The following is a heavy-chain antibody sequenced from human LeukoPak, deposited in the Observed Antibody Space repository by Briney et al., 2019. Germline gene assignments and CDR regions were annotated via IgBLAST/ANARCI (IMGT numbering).Heavy chain of an antibody. J-gene: IGHJ3*02. CDR1: GCTFSSYA. CDR3: AKDHPITIFGVAQVAADAFDI. CDR2: ISGSGGST. D-gene: IGHD3-3*01. V-gene: IGHV3-23*01. Sequence: GGSLRLSCAASGCTFSSYAMSWVRQAPGKGLEWVSAISGSGGSTYYADSVKGRFTISRDNSKNTLYLQMNSLRAEDTAVYYCAKDHPITIFGVAQVAADAFDIWGQGTMVTVSS.